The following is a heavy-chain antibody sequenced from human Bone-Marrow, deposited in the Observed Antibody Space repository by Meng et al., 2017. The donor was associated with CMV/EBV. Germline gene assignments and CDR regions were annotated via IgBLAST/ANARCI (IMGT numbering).Heavy chain of an antibody. J-gene: IGHJ4*02. Sequence: ASMKVSCKASGYTFTSYYMHWVRQAPGQGLEWMGIINPSGGSTSYAQKFQGRVTMTRDTSTSTVYMELSSLRSEDTAVYYCARENGSTDWNYGTHFDYWGQGTLVTVSS. CDR1: GYTFTSYY. D-gene: IGHD1-7*01. V-gene: IGHV1-46*01. CDR2: INPSGGST. CDR3: ARENGSTDWNYGTHFDY.